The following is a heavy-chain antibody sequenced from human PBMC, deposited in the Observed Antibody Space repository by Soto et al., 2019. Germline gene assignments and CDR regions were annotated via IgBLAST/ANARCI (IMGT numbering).Heavy chain of an antibody. D-gene: IGHD1-7*01. Sequence: SETLSLTCTVSGVSIISYYWSWILQPPGKGLEWIGYIYYSGSTNYNPSLKSRVTISVDTSKNQFSLKLSSVTAADTAVYYWAKGLVWNYFTLFDSSGQGTPDTVSS. CDR2: IYYSGST. V-gene: IGHV4-59*01. CDR3: AKGLVWNYFTLFDS. CDR1: GVSIISYY. J-gene: IGHJ5*01.